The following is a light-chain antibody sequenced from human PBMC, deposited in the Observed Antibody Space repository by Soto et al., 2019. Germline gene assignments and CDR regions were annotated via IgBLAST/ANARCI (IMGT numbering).Light chain of an antibody. CDR1: QSISSY. CDR2: AAS. V-gene: IGKV1-39*01. J-gene: IGKJ4*01. Sequence: DLQMTQSPSSLSASVGDRVTITCRASQSISSYLNWYQQKPGKAPKLLIYAASSLQSGVPSRFSGKGSGTDFTLTISSLQPEDFATYYCQQSYSTPPLTFGGGTKVEIK. CDR3: QQSYSTPPLT.